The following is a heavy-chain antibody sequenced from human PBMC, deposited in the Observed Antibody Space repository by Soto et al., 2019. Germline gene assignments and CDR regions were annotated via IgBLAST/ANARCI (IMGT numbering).Heavy chain of an antibody. D-gene: IGHD3-22*01. CDR1: GFTFSSYS. V-gene: IGHV3-21*01. Sequence: EVQLVESGGGLVKPGGSLRLSCAASGFTFSSYSMNWVRQAPGKGLEWVSSISSSSSYIYYADSVKGRFTISRDNAKNSLYLQMNSLRAEDTAVYYCVRDASDYYDSSGYYLGGNFDYWGQGTLVTVSS. CDR3: VRDASDYYDSSGYYLGGNFDY. CDR2: ISSSSSYI. J-gene: IGHJ4*02.